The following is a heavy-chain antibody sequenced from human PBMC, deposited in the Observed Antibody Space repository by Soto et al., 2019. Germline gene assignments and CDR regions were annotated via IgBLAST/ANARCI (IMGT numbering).Heavy chain of an antibody. CDR3: AASIFYYGMDV. CDR1: GSTFTNYW. J-gene: IGHJ6*02. CDR2: IYPGDSDT. Sequence: GECLTSSCTGFGSTFTNYWIGWVRQMPGKGPEWMGIIYPGDSDTKYNPSFQGQVTISADKSITTTYLQWSSLKASDTAIYYCAASIFYYGMDVWGQGTTVTVSS. V-gene: IGHV5-51*01.